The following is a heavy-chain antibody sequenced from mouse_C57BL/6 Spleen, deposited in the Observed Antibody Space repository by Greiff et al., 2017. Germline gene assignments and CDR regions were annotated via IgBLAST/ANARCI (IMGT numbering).Heavy chain of an antibody. J-gene: IGHJ3*01. D-gene: IGHD2-4*01. V-gene: IGHV1-66*01. CDR3: AKGDYDKAWFAY. CDR1: GYSFTRYY. CDR2: IYPGSGNT. Sequence: QVQLQQSGPELVKPGASVKISCKASGYSFTRYYIHWVKQRPGQGLEWIGWIYPGSGNTKYNEKFKGKATLTADTSSSTAYMQLSSLTSEDSAVYYCAKGDYDKAWFAYWGQGTLVTVSA.